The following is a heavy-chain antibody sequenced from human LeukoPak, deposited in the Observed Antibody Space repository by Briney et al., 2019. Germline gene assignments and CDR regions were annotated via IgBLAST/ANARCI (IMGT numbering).Heavy chain of an antibody. CDR3: ARNEWTTIDY. J-gene: IGHJ4*02. CDR1: GGSISSSSYY. Sequence: SETLSLTCTVSGGSISSSSYYWGWIRQPPGKGLEWIGSIYYSGSTYYNPSLKSRVTISVDTSKNQFSLKLGSVTAADTAVYYCARNEWTTIDYWGQGTLVTVSS. V-gene: IGHV4-39*07. D-gene: IGHD3-3*01. CDR2: IYYSGST.